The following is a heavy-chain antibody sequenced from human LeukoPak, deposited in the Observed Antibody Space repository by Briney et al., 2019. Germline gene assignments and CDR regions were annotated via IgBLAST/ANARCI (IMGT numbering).Heavy chain of an antibody. CDR3: ARAGYCSSTSCLNWFDP. J-gene: IGHJ5*02. V-gene: IGHV4-39*01. CDR1: GGSISSGSYY. D-gene: IGHD2-2*01. Sequence: SETLSLTCTVSGGSISSGSYYWGWIRQPPGKDLEWIGNIYYSGGTYYNPSLKSRVTISVDTSKNQFSLKLSSVTAADTAVYYCARAGYCSSTSCLNWFDPWGQGTLVTVSS. CDR2: IYYSGGT.